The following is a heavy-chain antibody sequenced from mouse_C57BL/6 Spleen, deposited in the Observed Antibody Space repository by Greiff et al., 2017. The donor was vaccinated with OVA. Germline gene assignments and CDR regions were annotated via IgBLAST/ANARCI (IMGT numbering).Heavy chain of an antibody. CDR1: GYTFTSYW. D-gene: IGHD1-1*01. Sequence: QVQLKQPGAELVKPGASVKLSCKASGYTFTSYWMQWVKQRPGQGLEWIGEIDPSDSYTNYNQKFKGKATLTVDTSSSTAYMQLSSLTSEDSAVYYCARGGSSYYYAMDYWGQGTSVTVSS. J-gene: IGHJ4*01. V-gene: IGHV1-50*01. CDR2: IDPSDSYT. CDR3: ARGGSSYYYAMDY.